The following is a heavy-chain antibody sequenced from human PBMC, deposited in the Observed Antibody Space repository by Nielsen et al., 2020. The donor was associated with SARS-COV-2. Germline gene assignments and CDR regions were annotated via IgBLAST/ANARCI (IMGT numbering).Heavy chain of an antibody. CDR2: ISGSGGST. V-gene: IGHV3-23*01. J-gene: IGHJ4*02. CDR3: AKGNYGGNGGFLDY. Sequence: GESLKISCAASGFTFSSYAMSWVRQAPGKGLEWVSAISGSGGSTYYADSVKGRFTISRDNSKNTLYLQMNSLRAEDTAVYYCAKGNYGGNGGFLDYWGQGTLVTVSS. CDR1: GFTFSSYA. D-gene: IGHD4-23*01.